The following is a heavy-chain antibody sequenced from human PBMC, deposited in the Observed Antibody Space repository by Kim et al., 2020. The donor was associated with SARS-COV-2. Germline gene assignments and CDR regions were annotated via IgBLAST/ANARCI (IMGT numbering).Heavy chain of an antibody. CDR1: GFTVSSNY. Sequence: GGSLRLSCAASGFTVSSNYMSWVRQAPGKGLEWVSVIYSGGSTYYADSVKGRFTISRDNSKNTLYLQMNSLRAEDTAVYYCARGGYYDSSALGDYWGQGTLVTVSS. J-gene: IGHJ4*02. V-gene: IGHV3-66*02. CDR3: ARGGYYDSSALGDY. D-gene: IGHD3-22*01. CDR2: IYSGGST.